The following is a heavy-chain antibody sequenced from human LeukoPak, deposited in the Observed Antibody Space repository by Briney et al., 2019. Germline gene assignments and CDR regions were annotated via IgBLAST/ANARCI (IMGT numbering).Heavy chain of an antibody. J-gene: IGHJ5*02. CDR1: GFTFTNYD. CDR3: ARNLDLSGYYMWFDP. V-gene: IGHV1-8*01. D-gene: IGHD3-3*01. Sequence: ASVKVSCKASGFTFTNYDINWMRQATGQGLEWMGWMNPKGGSAGYAQKFQGRVTMTRNTSISTAYMELSSLRSEDTAIYYCARNLDLSGYYMWFDPWGQGTLVTVSS. CDR2: MNPKGGSA.